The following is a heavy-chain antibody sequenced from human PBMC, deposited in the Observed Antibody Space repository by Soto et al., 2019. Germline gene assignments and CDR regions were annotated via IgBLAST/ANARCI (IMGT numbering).Heavy chain of an antibody. CDR1: GYNFIDYD. D-gene: IGHD6-19*01. CDR3: ARNPYSSGRFDP. CDR2: MTPTSGDT. V-gene: IGHV1-8*01. J-gene: IGHJ5*02. Sequence: QVQLVQSGAEVKKPGASVKVSCKASGYNFIDYDINWVRQSTGQGLEWLGWMTPTSGDTGYAQKFQGRSSLTRDTSIGTAYMELSSLKSEDTAVYYCARNPYSSGRFDPWGQGTLVTVSS.